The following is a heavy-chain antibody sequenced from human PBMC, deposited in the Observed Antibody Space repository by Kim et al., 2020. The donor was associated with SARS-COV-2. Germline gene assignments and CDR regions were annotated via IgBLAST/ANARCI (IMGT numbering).Heavy chain of an antibody. J-gene: IGHJ5*02. CDR1: GGTFSSYA. Sequence: SVKVSCKASGGTFSSYAISWVRQAPGQGLEWMGGIIPIFGTANYAQKFQGRVTITADESTSTAYMELSSLRSEDTAVYYCARDRCSSTSCSKNWFDPWGQGTLVTVSS. CDR2: IIPIFGTA. V-gene: IGHV1-69*13. CDR3: ARDRCSSTSCSKNWFDP. D-gene: IGHD2-2*01.